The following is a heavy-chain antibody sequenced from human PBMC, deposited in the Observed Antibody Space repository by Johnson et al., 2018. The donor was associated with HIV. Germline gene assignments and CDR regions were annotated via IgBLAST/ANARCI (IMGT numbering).Heavy chain of an antibody. J-gene: IGHJ3*02. D-gene: IGHD6-19*01. Sequence: SYDGSNKYYADSVKGRFTISRDNGKNLLYLQMNSLRDEDTALYYCAKGITVAGMGDAFDIWGQGTMVTVSS. CDR3: AKGITVAGMGDAFDI. CDR2: SYDGSNK. V-gene: IGHV3-30-3*02.